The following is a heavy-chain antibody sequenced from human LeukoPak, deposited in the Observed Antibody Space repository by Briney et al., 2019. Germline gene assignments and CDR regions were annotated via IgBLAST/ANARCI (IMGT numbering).Heavy chain of an antibody. V-gene: IGHV4-39*01. CDR1: GGSISSSSYY. CDR3: ARRHKRGLWFDP. Sequence: SETLSLTCTVSGGSISSSSYYWGWIRQPPGKGLEWIGSIYYSGSTYYNPSLKSRVTISVDTSKNQFSLKLSSVTAADTAVYYCARRHKRGLWFDPWGQGTLVTVSS. J-gene: IGHJ5*02. D-gene: IGHD3/OR15-3a*01. CDR2: IYYSGST.